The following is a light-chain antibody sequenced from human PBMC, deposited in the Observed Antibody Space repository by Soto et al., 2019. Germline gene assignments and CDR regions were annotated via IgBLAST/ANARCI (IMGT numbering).Light chain of an antibody. CDR3: QTWGTGIAV. Sequence: QSVLTQSPSASASLGASVNLTCTLSSGHSSYAIAWHQQQPEKGPRYLMNLNSDGSHSKGDGIPDRFSGSSSGAERYLTISGLQSEDEADYYCQTWGTGIAVFGGGTQLTVL. V-gene: IGLV4-69*01. CDR2: LNSDGSH. CDR1: SGHSSYA. J-gene: IGLJ7*01.